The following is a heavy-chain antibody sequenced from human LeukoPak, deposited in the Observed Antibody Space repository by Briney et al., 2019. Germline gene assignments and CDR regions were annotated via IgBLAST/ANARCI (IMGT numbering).Heavy chain of an antibody. CDR1: GFTFSSYS. V-gene: IGHV3-21*03. Sequence: GGSLRLSCAASGFTFSSYSMNWVRQAPGKGLEWVSSISSSSSYIYYADSVKGRFTISRDNAKNSLYLQMNSLRAEDTAVYYCTEAHYDSSGSDYWGQGTLVTVSS. CDR2: ISSSSSYI. J-gene: IGHJ4*02. D-gene: IGHD3-22*01. CDR3: TEAHYDSSGSDY.